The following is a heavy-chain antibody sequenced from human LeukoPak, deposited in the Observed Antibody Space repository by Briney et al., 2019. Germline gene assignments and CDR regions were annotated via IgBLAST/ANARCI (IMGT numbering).Heavy chain of an antibody. CDR1: GFSFSDYI. V-gene: IGHV3-64*01. D-gene: IGHD3-10*01. J-gene: IGHJ5*02. CDR2: IRSDGSST. CDR3: TRGGARAFNYYGSGSYRSPTTYNWFDP. Sequence: GGSLGLSCVASGFSFSDYIMHWVRQAPGKGLEYVSAIRSDGSSTVYPNSVKGRFTISRDNSKSTLYLQLGSLRAEDTAVYYCTRGGARAFNYYGSGSYRSPTTYNWFDPWGQGTLVTVSS.